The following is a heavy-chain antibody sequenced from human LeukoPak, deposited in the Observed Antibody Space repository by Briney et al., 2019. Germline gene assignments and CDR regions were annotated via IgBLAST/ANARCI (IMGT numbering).Heavy chain of an antibody. J-gene: IGHJ6*03. V-gene: IGHV3-30*04. CDR1: GFTFSTYA. D-gene: IGHD2-2*01. CDR3: ARVLSFYYYYMDV. Sequence: GGSLRLSCAASGFTFSTYAMHWVRQAPGKGLEWVAVISYDGSNKYYADSVKSRFTISRDNSKNTLYLQMNSLRAEDTAVYYCARVLSFYYYYMDVWGKGTTVTVSS. CDR2: ISYDGSNK.